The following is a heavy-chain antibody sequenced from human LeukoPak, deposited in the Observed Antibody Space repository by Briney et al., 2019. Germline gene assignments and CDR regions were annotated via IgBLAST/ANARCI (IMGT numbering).Heavy chain of an antibody. Sequence: PGGSLRLSCAASGFTFSDYYMSWIRQAPGKGLEWVSYISSSTSYTKYADSVKGRFTISRDNAKNSVYLQMNSLRTEDTALYYCAKVPSTGYYYGMDVWGQGTTVTVSS. D-gene: IGHD3-10*01. CDR2: ISSSTSYT. CDR1: GFTFSDYY. CDR3: AKVPSTGYYYGMDV. V-gene: IGHV3-11*05. J-gene: IGHJ6*02.